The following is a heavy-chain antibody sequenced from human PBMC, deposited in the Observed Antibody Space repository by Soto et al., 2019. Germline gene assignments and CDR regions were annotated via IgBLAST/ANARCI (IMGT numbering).Heavy chain of an antibody. CDR3: ARDFEGITGTTGGLHGMDV. V-gene: IGHV4-31*03. D-gene: IGHD1-7*01. Sequence: SETLSLTCTVSGGSISSGGYYWSWIRQHPGKGLEWIGYIYYSGSTYYNPSLKSRVTISVDTSKNQFSLKLSSVTPEDTAVYYCARDFEGITGTTGGLHGMDVWGQGTTVTVSS. CDR2: IYYSGST. CDR1: GGSISSGGYY. J-gene: IGHJ6*02.